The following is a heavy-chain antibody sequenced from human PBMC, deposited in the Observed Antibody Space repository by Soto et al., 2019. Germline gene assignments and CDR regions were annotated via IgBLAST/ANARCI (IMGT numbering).Heavy chain of an antibody. CDR3: ARDGIAAAGTSWFDP. D-gene: IGHD6-13*01. CDR2: INAGNGNT. V-gene: IGHV1-3*05. J-gene: IGHJ5*02. CDR1: GYTFTSHA. Sequence: QVQLVQSGAEEKKPGASVKVSCKASGYTFTSHAMYWVRQAPGQRLEWMGWINAGNGNTKYSQKFQGRVTITTDTSESTAYMELSSLRSEDTAVYYCARDGIAAAGTSWFDPWGQGTLVTVSS.